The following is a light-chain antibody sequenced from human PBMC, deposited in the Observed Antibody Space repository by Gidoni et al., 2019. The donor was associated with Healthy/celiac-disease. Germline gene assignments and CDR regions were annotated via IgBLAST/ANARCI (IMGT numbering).Light chain of an antibody. J-gene: IGKJ1*01. CDR3: QQYNSYCT. V-gene: IGKV1-5*03. Sequence: DIQMTQSPSTLSASVVDRVTITCRASQSISSWLAWYQQKPGKAPKLLIYKASSLESGVPSRFSGSGSWTEFTLTISSLQPDDFATYYCQQYNSYCTFGQGTKVEIK. CDR2: KAS. CDR1: QSISSW.